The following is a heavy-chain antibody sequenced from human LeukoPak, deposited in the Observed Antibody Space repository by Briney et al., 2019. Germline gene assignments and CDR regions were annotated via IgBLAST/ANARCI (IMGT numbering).Heavy chain of an antibody. Sequence: GGSLRLSCAASGFTFSSYAMNWVRQAPGKGLDWVSAISGSSGGTYYGDSVKGRFTISRDNSKNTLYLQMNSLRAEDTAVYYCARRRSGMDVWGQGTTVTVSS. CDR2: ISGSSGGT. V-gene: IGHV3-23*01. J-gene: IGHJ6*02. CDR1: GFTFSSYA. CDR3: ARRRSGMDV.